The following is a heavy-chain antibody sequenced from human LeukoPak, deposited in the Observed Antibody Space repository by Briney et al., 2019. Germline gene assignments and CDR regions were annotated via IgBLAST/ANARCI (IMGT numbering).Heavy chain of an antibody. CDR2: TYYRSKWYN. CDR3: ARDGDLEYSSSSWFDP. V-gene: IGHV6-1*01. J-gene: IGHJ5*02. Sequence: SQTLSLTCAISGGSVSTNSAAWNWIRQSPSRGLEWLGRTYYRSKWYNDYAVSVKSRITINPDTSKNQFSLQLNSVTPEDTAVYYCARDGDLEYSSSSWFDPWGQGTLVTVSS. CDR1: GGSVSTNSAA. D-gene: IGHD6-6*01.